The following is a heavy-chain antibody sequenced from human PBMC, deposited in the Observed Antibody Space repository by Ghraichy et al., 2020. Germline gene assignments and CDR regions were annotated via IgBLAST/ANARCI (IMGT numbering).Heavy chain of an antibody. CDR3: ALRMGSSWPLFDY. D-gene: IGHD6-13*01. CDR2: IYHSGST. CDR1: GGSISSSNW. V-gene: IGHV4-4*02. J-gene: IGHJ4*02. Sequence: SETLSLTCAVSGGSISSSNWWSWVRQPPGKGLEWIGEIYHSGSTNYNPSLKSRVTISVDKSKNQFSLKLSSVTAADTAVYYCALRMGSSWPLFDYWGQGTLVTVSS.